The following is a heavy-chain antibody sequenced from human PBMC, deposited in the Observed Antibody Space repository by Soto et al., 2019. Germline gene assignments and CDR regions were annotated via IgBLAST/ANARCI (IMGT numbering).Heavy chain of an antibody. J-gene: IGHJ6*04. V-gene: IGHV3-21*01. D-gene: IGHD2-21*01. Sequence: EVQLVESGGGLVKPGGSLRLSCAASGFTLSGYTMNWVRQAPGKGLEWVSSISSSSSDIYYADSVKGRFTISRDNAKNSLFLQMSGLSDEDTAMYFCARDLYQDIGVVPDAFLRDHFHIEMDVWGEGTTAIVSS. CDR1: GFTLSGYT. CDR2: ISSSSSDI. CDR3: ARDLYQDIGVVPDAFLRDHFHIEMDV.